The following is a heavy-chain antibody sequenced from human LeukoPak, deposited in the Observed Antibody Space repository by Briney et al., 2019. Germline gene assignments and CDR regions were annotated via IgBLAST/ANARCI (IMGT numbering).Heavy chain of an antibody. Sequence: SQTLSLTCAISGDSVSSNSAAWNWIRQSPSRGLEWLGRTYYRSKWYNEYALSVNSRITINPDTSKNQFSLQLNSVTPEDTAVYYCAREPRSPSSNGWANNWFDPWGQGTLVTVSS. CDR3: AREPRSPSSNGWANNWFDP. CDR2: TYYRSKWYN. J-gene: IGHJ5*02. D-gene: IGHD6-19*01. V-gene: IGHV6-1*01. CDR1: GDSVSSNSAA.